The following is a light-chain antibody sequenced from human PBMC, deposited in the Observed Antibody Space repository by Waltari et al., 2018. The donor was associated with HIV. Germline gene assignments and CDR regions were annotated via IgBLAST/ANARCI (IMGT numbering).Light chain of an antibody. CDR2: DAS. Sequence: DIQMTQSPSSLSASIGDRVTITCQASQDISNYLNWYQQKPGKAPKLLIYDASSLETGVPSRFSGSGSGTDFTFTISSLQPEDIATYFCQQYDNLVTFGGGTKVEI. CDR3: QQYDNLVT. V-gene: IGKV1-33*01. CDR1: QDISNY. J-gene: IGKJ4*01.